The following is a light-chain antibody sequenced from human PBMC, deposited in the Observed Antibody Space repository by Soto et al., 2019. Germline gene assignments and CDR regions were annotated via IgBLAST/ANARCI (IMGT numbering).Light chain of an antibody. CDR3: QQSYGTVVT. J-gene: IGKJ1*01. V-gene: IGKV1-5*03. Sequence: DIQMTQSPSTLSGSVGDRVTITCRASQTISSWLAWYQQKPGKAPKLLIYKASTLKSGVPSRFSGSGSGTEFTLTISSLQPEDFATYYCQQSYGTVVTFGQGTKVDIK. CDR1: QTISSW. CDR2: KAS.